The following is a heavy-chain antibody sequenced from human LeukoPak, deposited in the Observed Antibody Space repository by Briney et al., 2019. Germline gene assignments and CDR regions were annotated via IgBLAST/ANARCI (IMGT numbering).Heavy chain of an antibody. J-gene: IGHJ4*02. CDR2: VNQDGSGK. CDR1: AFTFTNYW. V-gene: IGHV3-7*01. CDR3: ARDLDY. Sequence: GGSLRLSCAASAFTFTNYWMDWVSQAAGKGLEWVANVNQDGSGKYYVDSVKGRFTISRDNAKNSLSLQMDSLRAEDTALYYCARDLDYWGQGTLVTASS.